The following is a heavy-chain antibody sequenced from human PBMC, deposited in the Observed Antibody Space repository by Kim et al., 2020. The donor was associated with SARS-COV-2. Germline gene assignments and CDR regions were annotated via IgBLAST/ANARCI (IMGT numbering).Heavy chain of an antibody. J-gene: IGHJ4*02. CDR2: INTNTGNP. CDR1: GYSFTTYA. Sequence: ASVKVSCKASGYSFTTYAVNWVRQAPGQGLEWMGWINTNTGNPAYAQGFTGRFLFSLDTSVSTAFLQISSLRTEDTAVYYCARGSDTTSSDYWGQGSLVTVSS. D-gene: IGHD6-6*01. V-gene: IGHV7-4-1*02. CDR3: ARGSDTTSSDY.